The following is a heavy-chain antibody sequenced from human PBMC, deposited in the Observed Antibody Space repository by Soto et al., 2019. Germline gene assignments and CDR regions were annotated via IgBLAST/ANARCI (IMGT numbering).Heavy chain of an antibody. D-gene: IGHD3-3*01. Sequence: GASVKVSCKASGYTFTSYGISWVRQAPGQGLEWMGWISAYNGNTNYAQKLQGRVTMTTDTSTSTAYMELRSLRSDDTAVYYCARGVTIFGVVTYYYYYMDVWGKGTTVTV. V-gene: IGHV1-18*01. J-gene: IGHJ6*03. CDR3: ARGVTIFGVVTYYYYYMDV. CDR1: GYTFTSYG. CDR2: ISAYNGNT.